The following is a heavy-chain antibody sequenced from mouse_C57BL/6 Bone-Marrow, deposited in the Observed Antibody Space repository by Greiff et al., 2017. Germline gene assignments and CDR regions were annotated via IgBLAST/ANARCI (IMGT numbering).Heavy chain of an antibody. CDR3: ARRLHYYYAMDY. D-gene: IGHD1-2*01. V-gene: IGHV1-53*01. CDR2: INPSNGGT. CDR1: GYTFTSYW. Sequence: QVQLQQPGTELVKPGASVKLSCKASGYTFTSYWMPWVKQRPGQGLEWIGNINPSNGGTNYNEKFKSKATVTVDKSSSTAYMQLSSLTSEDSAVEYCARRLHYYYAMDYWGQGTSVTVSS. J-gene: IGHJ4*01.